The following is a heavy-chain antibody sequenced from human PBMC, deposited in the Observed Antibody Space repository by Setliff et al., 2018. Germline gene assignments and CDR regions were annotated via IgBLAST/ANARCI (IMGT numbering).Heavy chain of an antibody. Sequence: GGSLRLSCAASGFTFSSFWMYWVRQVPGKGLVWVSRINIDGSSSNYADSVKGRFTISRDNAQNTLYLQMNSLRAEDTAMYYCARDWAYCGGDCYSTAFDIWGQGTMVTVSS. CDR3: ARDWAYCGGDCYSTAFDI. J-gene: IGHJ3*02. CDR2: INIDGSSS. D-gene: IGHD2-21*02. CDR1: GFTFSSFW. V-gene: IGHV3-74*01.